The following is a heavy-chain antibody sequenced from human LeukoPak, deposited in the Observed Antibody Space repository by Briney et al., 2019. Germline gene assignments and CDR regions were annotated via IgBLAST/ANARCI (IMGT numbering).Heavy chain of an antibody. V-gene: IGHV4-31*03. Sequence: SETLSLTCTVSGGSISSGGYYWSWIRQHPGQGLEWIGYIYYSGSAYYNPSLKSRVTISVDTSKNQFSLKLSSVTAADTAVYYCARGVTTHKIHFDYWGQGTLVTVSS. CDR2: IYYSGSA. J-gene: IGHJ4*02. CDR1: GGSISSGGYY. CDR3: ARGVTTHKIHFDY. D-gene: IGHD4-17*01.